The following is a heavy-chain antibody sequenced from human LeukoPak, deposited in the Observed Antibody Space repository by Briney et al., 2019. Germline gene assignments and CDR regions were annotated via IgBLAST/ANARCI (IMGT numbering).Heavy chain of an antibody. CDR2: INQDGSEN. CDR1: EFTFSSYW. Sequence: GGSLRLSCAASEFTFSSYWMNWVRRAPGKGPEWVANINQDGSENHYVDSVKGRFTISRDNAKNSLFLQMNSLKVEDTAVFYCARDGFVGAADYWGQGTLVTVSS. D-gene: IGHD6-13*01. CDR3: ARDGFVGAADY. J-gene: IGHJ4*02. V-gene: IGHV3-7*01.